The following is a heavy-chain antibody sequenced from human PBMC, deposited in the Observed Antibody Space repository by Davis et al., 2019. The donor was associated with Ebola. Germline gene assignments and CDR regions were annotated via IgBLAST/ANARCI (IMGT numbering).Heavy chain of an antibody. CDR3: AKQRGYGYPAYYFDY. CDR1: GFTFGTYA. J-gene: IGHJ4*02. CDR2: GGSGGST. Sequence: GESLKISCVASGFTFGTYAMSWVRQAPGKGLEWVSTGGSGGSTYYVDSVKGRFTISRDNSKSTLYLQMNSLRAGDTAVYYCAKQRGYGYPAYYFDYWGQGTLVTVSS. V-gene: IGHV3-23*01. D-gene: IGHD5-12*01.